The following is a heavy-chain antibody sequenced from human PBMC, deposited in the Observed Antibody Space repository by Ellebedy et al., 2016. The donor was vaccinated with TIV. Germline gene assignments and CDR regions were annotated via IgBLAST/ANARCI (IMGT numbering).Heavy chain of an antibody. Sequence: SETLSLTXTVSGGSISSSSYYWGWIRQPPGKGLEWIGSIYYSGSTYYNLSLKSRVTISVDTSKNQFSLKLSSVTAADTAVYYCARLMMTWFDPWGQGTLVTVSS. D-gene: IGHD2-8*01. J-gene: IGHJ5*02. CDR3: ARLMMTWFDP. CDR1: GGSISSSSYY. V-gene: IGHV4-39*01. CDR2: IYYSGST.